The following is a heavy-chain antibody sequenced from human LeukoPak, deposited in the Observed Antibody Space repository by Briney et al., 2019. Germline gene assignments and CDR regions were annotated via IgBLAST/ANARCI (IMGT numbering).Heavy chain of an antibody. V-gene: IGHV3-48*03. CDR3: ARDGGAAAGAFGY. CDR2: ISSSGSTI. CDR1: GFTFSSYE. D-gene: IGHD6-13*01. J-gene: IGHJ4*02. Sequence: PGGSLRLSCAASGFTFSSYERNWVRQAPGKGLEWVSYISSSGSTIYYADSVKGRFTISRDNAKNSLYLQMNSLRAEDTAVYYCARDGGAAAGAFGYWGQGTLVTVSS.